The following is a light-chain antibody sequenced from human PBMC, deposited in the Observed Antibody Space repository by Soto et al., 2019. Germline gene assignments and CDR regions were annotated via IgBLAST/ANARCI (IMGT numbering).Light chain of an antibody. CDR1: NSNIGSNS. Sequence: SVLSQAPSASGTPGQGVTICCSGSNSNIGSNSVNWYQQLPRTSPKLIIFGNNQRPSGVPDRFSGSKSGTSASLAISGLQSEDAADYYCAAWDDSLNGVVFGGGTKVTVL. J-gene: IGLJ3*02. CDR3: AAWDDSLNGVV. V-gene: IGLV1-44*01. CDR2: GNN.